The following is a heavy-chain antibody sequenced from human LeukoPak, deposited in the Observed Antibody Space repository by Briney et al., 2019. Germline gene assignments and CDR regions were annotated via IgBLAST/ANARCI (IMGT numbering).Heavy chain of an antibody. J-gene: IGHJ4*02. CDR3: ARPFMGNFDY. V-gene: IGHV4-39*01. CDR2: IYYSGST. Sequence: SETLSLTCTVSGGSISSSSYYWGWIRQPPGKGLEWIGSIYYSGSTYYNPSLKSRVTISVDTSKNQFSLKLSSVTAADTAVYYCARPFMGNFDYWGQGTLVTVSS. D-gene: IGHD3-3*02. CDR1: GGSISSSSYY.